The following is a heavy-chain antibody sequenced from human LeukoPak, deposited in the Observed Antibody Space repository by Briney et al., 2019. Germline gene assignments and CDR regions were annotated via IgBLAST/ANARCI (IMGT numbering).Heavy chain of an antibody. CDR3: AVAVADDAFDI. Sequence: SETLSLTCAVYGGSFSGYYWSWIRQPPGKGLEWIGEINHSGSTNYNPSLKSRVTISVDTSKNQFSLKLSSVTAADTAVYYCAVAVADDAFDIWGQGTMVTVSS. J-gene: IGHJ3*02. V-gene: IGHV4-34*01. CDR1: GGSFSGYY. CDR2: INHSGST. D-gene: IGHD6-19*01.